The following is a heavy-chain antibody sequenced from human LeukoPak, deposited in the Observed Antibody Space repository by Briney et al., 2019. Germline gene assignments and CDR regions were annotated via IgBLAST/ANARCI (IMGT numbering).Heavy chain of an antibody. J-gene: IGHJ4*02. Sequence: SETLSLTCTVSGGSISTFYWSWIRQPPGTGLEWIGYIDYSGSTNYNPSLKSRVIISVDTSNNQFSLNLSSVTAADTAVYYCAREGGPYRPLDYSGQGTLVTVAS. V-gene: IGHV4-59*12. CDR1: GGSISTFY. CDR2: IDYSGST. CDR3: AREGGPYRPLDY.